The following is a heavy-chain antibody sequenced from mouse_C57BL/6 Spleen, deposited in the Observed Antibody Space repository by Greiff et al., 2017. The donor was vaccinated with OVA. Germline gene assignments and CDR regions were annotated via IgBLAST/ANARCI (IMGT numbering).Heavy chain of an antibody. J-gene: IGHJ3*01. CDR3: ARRGSSVLFAY. Sequence: QVQLQQSGAELVRPGTSVKLSCKASGYTFTSYWMHWVKQRPGQGLEWIGVIDPSDSYTNYNQKFKGKATLTVDTSSSTAYMQLSSLTSEDSAVYDCARRGSSVLFAYWGQGTLVTVSA. V-gene: IGHV1-59*01. D-gene: IGHD1-3*01. CDR1: GYTFTSYW. CDR2: IDPSDSYT.